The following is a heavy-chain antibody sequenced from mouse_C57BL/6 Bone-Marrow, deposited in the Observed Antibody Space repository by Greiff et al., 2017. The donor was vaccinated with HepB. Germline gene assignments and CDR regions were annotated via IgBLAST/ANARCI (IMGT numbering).Heavy chain of an antibody. D-gene: IGHD2-4*01. CDR1: GYTFTSYW. V-gene: IGHV1-74*01. J-gene: IGHJ1*03. CDR2: IHPSDSDT. Sequence: QVQLKQPGAELVKPGASVKVSCKASGYTFTSYWMHWVKQRPGQGLEWIGRIHPSDSDTNYNQKFKGKATLTVDKSSSTAYMQLSSLTSEDSAVYYCAIPLNYEYDCYFDVWGTGTTVTVSS. CDR3: AIPLNYEYDCYFDV.